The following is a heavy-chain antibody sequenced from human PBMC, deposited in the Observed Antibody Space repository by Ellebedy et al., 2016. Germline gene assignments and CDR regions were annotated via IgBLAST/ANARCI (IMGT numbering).Heavy chain of an antibody. Sequence: GESLKISXAASGFTFNTYWMHWVRQAPGKGLVWVSRINSDGSSTSYADSVKGRFTISRDNAKNTLYLQMNSLRAEDTAVYYCARDRGASFDYWGQGTLVTVSS. CDR2: INSDGSST. CDR3: ARDRGASFDY. D-gene: IGHD1-26*01. CDR1: GFTFNTYW. V-gene: IGHV3-74*01. J-gene: IGHJ4*02.